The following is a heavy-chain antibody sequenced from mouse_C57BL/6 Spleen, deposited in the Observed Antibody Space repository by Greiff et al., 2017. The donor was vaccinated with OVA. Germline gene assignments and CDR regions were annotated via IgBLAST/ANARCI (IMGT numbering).Heavy chain of an antibody. V-gene: IGHV1-78*01. Sequence: VKLMESDAELVKPGASVKISCKVSGYTFTDHTIHWMKQRPEQGLEWIGYIYPRDGSTKYNEKFKGKATLTADKSSSTAYMQLNSLTSQDSAVYFCARWFDYGNPYYFDYWGQGTTLTVSS. CDR1: GYTFTDHT. CDR2: IYPRDGST. D-gene: IGHD2-1*01. J-gene: IGHJ2*01. CDR3: ARWFDYGNPYYFDY.